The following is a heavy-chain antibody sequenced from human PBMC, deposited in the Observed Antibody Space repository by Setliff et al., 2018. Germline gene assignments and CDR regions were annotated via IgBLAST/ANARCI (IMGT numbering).Heavy chain of an antibody. D-gene: IGHD1-7*01. CDR1: GFTFSNYW. V-gene: IGHV3-74*01. Sequence: LRLSCGASGFTFSNYWMYWVRQVPGKGLVWVSRINGDGTITHYADSVKGRFTISRDNAKNTLYLQMNSLRAEDTAVYYCARDQFRNSGGLYSWGQGTLVTVSS. CDR2: INGDGTIT. CDR3: ARDQFRNSGGLYS. J-gene: IGHJ5*02.